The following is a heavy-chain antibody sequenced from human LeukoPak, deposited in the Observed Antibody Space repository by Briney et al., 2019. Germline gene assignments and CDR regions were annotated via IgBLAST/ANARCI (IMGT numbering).Heavy chain of an antibody. D-gene: IGHD3-22*01. CDR3: AKDRSQGYYDSSGYLNDY. CDR2: ISGSGGST. V-gene: IGHV3-23*01. J-gene: IGHJ4*02. Sequence: GGSLRLSCEGSAFIFSGHWMNWVRQTPGKGLEWVSAISGSGGSTYYADSVKGRFTISRDNSKNTLYLQMNSLRAEDTAVYYCAKDRSQGYYDSSGYLNDYWGQGTLVTVSS. CDR1: AFIFSGHW.